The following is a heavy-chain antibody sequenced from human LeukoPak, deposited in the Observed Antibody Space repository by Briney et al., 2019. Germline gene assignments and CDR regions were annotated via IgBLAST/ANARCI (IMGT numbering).Heavy chain of an antibody. J-gene: IGHJ5*02. CDR1: GFTFSSYA. CDR3: ARGIAAAGNSPPYNWFDP. V-gene: IGHV3-13*01. CDR2: IGTAGDT. D-gene: IGHD6-13*01. Sequence: PGGSLRLSCAASGFTFSSYAMSWVRQAPGKGLEWVSAIGTAGDTYYPGSVKGRFTISRENAKNSLYLQMNSLRAGDTAVYYCARGIAAAGNSPPYNWFDPWGQGTLVTVSS.